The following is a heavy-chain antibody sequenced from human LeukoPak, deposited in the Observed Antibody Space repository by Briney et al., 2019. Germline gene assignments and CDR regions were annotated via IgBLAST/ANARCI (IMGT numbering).Heavy chain of an antibody. D-gene: IGHD3-10*01. Sequence: GGSLRLSCAASGFTFSSYAMSWVRQAPGKGLEWVSAISGSGGSTYYADSVKGRFTISRDNAKNSLYLQMNSLTAEDTAVYYCAKDSVPYYYGSGSYPDYWGQGTLVTVSS. V-gene: IGHV3-23*01. CDR2: ISGSGGST. J-gene: IGHJ4*02. CDR3: AKDSVPYYYGSGSYPDY. CDR1: GFTFSSYA.